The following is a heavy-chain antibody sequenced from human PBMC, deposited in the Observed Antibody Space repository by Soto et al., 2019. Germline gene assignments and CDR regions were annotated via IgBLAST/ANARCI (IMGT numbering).Heavy chain of an antibody. J-gene: IGHJ6*02. CDR1: GFTFSSYW. CDR2: IKQDGSEE. V-gene: IGHV3-7*01. D-gene: IGHD1-26*01. CDR3: ARIAASGRGWDV. Sequence: EVQLVEAGGGLVQPGGSLRLSCVDSGFTFSSYWMSWVRQAPVKGLEWVGNIKQDGSEENYVDTVKGRFTISRDNAKSSMDLQMNSLRAEDTAVEYCARIAASGRGWDVWGQGTTVVVSS.